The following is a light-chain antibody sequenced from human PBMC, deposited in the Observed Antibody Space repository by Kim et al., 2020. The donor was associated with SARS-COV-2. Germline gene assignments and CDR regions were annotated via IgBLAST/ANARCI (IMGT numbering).Light chain of an antibody. V-gene: IGKV3-20*01. CDR2: GAS. CDR3: HQFGHPPIT. J-gene: IGKJ5*01. Sequence: SPRQRATLACRASPSVFGDYLAWYQQKPGQSPRLLSYGASIRATGIPDRFSGTGSGTDFTLTIDRLESEDFAVYYCHQFGHPPITFGQGTRLEIK. CDR1: PSVFGDY.